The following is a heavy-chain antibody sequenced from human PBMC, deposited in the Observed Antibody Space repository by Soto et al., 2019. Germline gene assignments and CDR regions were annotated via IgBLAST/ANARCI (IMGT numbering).Heavy chain of an antibody. CDR1: GGSISSGGYY. J-gene: IGHJ6*02. CDR3: ARDLSPWVVRGVNSYGMDV. CDR2: IYYSGST. Sequence: PSETLSLTCTVSGGSISSGGYYWSWIRQHPGKGLEWIGYIYYSGSTYYNPSLKSRVTISVDTSKNQFSLKLSSVTAADTAVYYCARDLSPWVVRGVNSYGMDVWGQGTTVTVSS. V-gene: IGHV4-31*03. D-gene: IGHD3-10*01.